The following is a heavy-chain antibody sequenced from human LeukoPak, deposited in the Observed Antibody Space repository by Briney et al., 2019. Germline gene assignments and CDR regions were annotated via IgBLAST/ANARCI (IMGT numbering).Heavy chain of an antibody. CDR2: IFHTGIT. CDR3: ARDLFPINWFES. J-gene: IGHJ5*01. D-gene: IGHD2-2*02. Sequence: SETLSLTCTVSGGSVSKYYWHWIRQAPGKGLEWIGFIFHTGITNYNPSLKSRVTISVDTSKNQFSLKLTSVTAADTAVYFCARDLFPINWFESWGQGTLVTVSS. V-gene: IGHV4-59*02. CDR1: GGSVSKYY.